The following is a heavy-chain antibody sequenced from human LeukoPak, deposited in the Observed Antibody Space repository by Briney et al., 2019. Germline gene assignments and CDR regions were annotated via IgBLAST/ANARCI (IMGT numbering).Heavy chain of an antibody. CDR2: TYYRSKWKN. CDR3: ARGGGGAEAAFDY. V-gene: IGHV6-1*01. D-gene: IGHD6-19*01. CDR1: GDSVSSNSAV. J-gene: IGHJ4*02. Sequence: SQTLSLACAISGDSVSSNSAVWNWIRQSPSRGLEWLGRTYYRSKWKNDYAASVKSRITVNPDTSKNQFSLQLNSVTPDDTALYYCARGGGGAEAAFDYWGQGILVTVSS.